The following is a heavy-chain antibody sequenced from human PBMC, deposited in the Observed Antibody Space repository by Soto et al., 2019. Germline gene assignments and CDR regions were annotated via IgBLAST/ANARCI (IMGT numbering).Heavy chain of an antibody. CDR3: ARAPARVDFDY. CDR2: ISHSGST. CDR1: GESINSSHG. J-gene: IGHJ4*02. V-gene: IGHV4-4*02. Sequence: PSETLSLTCAVSGESINSSHGWNWVRQPPGKGLEWIGQISHSGSTNYNPSFQGQVTISADKSTTTAYLQWGSLKASDTAMYYCARAPARVDFDYWGQGTLVTVSS.